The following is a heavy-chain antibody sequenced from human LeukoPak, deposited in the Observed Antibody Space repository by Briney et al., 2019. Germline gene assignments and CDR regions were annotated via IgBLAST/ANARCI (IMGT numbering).Heavy chain of an antibody. CDR1: GFTFSSYA. D-gene: IGHD4-17*01. V-gene: IGHV3-23*01. CDR2: ISGNGGST. CDR3: AKERQTGDYFTSDY. Sequence: GGSLRLSCAASGFTFSSYAMNWVRQAPGKGLECVSVISGNGGSTYYADSVKGRFTISRDNSKNTLYLQMNSLRAEDTAVYYCAKERQTGDYFTSDYWGQGTLVTVSS. J-gene: IGHJ4*02.